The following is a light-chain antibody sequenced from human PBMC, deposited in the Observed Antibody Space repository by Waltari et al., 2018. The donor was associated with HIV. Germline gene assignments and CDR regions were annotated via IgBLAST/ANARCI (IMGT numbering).Light chain of an antibody. J-gene: IGLJ2*01. CDR2: EVS. CDR1: SSDVGGYNL. V-gene: IGLV2-23*02. Sequence: QSALTQPASVSGSPGQSITISCTGTSSDVGGYNLVSWYQQYPGKAPKLMIYEVSKRPSGVSNRFSGSKSGNTASLTISGLQAEDEADYYCCAYAGSTTYVIFGGGTKLTVL. CDR3: CAYAGSTTYVI.